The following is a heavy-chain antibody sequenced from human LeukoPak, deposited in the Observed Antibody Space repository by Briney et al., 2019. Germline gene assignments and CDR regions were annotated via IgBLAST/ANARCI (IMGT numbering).Heavy chain of an antibody. D-gene: IGHD1-1*01. CDR3: ARDDNDSWNRIDY. J-gene: IGHJ4*02. CDR1: GFTFSSYW. V-gene: IGHV3-7*01. Sequence: GGSLRLSCAASGFTFSSYWMSWVRQAPGKGLEWVANIKQDGSEKYYVDPVKGRFTISRDNAKNSLYLQMNSLRAEDTAVYYCARDDNDSWNRIDYWGLGTLVTVSS. CDR2: IKQDGSEK.